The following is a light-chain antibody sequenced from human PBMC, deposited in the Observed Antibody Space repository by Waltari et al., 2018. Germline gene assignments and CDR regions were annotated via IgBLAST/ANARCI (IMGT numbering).Light chain of an antibody. CDR3: QQYYSAPPNT. CDR2: GAS. V-gene: IGKV4-1*01. Sequence: DIVMPQSPPFLAVSLGERATTNCTSSHRVFYSSAENHYIAWYQQNPGRPLKLLIYGASTREARVPERFSGSGSGTHFTLTIDSLQAEDVAVYYCQQYYSAPPNTFGRGTKLDLK. J-gene: IGKJ2*01. CDR1: HRVFYSSAENHY.